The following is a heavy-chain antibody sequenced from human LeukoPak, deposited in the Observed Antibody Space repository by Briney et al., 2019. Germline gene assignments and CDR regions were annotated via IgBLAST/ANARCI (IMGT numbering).Heavy chain of an antibody. J-gene: IGHJ4*02. V-gene: IGHV4-4*07. CDR2: IYTSGST. CDR1: GGSISSYY. Sequence: SETLSPTCTVSGGSISSYYWSWIRQPAGKGLEWIRRIYTSGSTNYNPSLKSRVTMSVDTSKNQFSLKLSSVTAADTAVYYCARAGHWPKSSNAFDYWGQGTLVTVSS. CDR3: ARAGHWPKSSNAFDY.